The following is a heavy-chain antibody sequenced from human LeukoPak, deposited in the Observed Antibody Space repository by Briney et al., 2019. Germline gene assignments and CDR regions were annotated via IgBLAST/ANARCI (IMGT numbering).Heavy chain of an antibody. Sequence: PSETLSLTCAVYGGSFSGYYWSWIRQPPGKGLEWIGEINHSGSTNYNPSLKSRVTISVDTSKNQFSLKLSSVTAADTAVYYCARGPNYYGSGRWFDPWGQGTLVTVSS. CDR1: GGSFSGYY. CDR3: ARGPNYYGSGRWFDP. V-gene: IGHV4-34*01. J-gene: IGHJ5*02. D-gene: IGHD3-10*01. CDR2: INHSGST.